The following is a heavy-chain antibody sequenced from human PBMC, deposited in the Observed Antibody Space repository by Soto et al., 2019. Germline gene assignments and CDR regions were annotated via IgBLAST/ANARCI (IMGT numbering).Heavy chain of an antibody. CDR1: GYTFTSYY. CDR2: INPSGGST. Sequence: ASVKVSCKASGYTFTSYYMHWVLQAPGQGLEWMGIINPSGGSTSYAQKFQGRVTMTRDTSTSTVYMELSSLRSEDTAVYYCARDNYYPPRKIRNSIAVAGTGWFDPWGQGTLVTVSS. J-gene: IGHJ5*02. D-gene: IGHD6-19*01. CDR3: ARDNYYPPRKIRNSIAVAGTGWFDP. V-gene: IGHV1-46*01.